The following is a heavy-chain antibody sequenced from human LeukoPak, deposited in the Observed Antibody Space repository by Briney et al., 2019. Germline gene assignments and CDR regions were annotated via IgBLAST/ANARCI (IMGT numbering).Heavy chain of an antibody. V-gene: IGHV3-30*02. CDR1: GFTFSSYG. J-gene: IGHJ4*02. D-gene: IGHD1-26*01. CDR3: ASEVGATGDY. CDR2: IRYDGSNK. Sequence: PGGSLRLSCAASGFTFSSYGMHWVRQAPGKGLEWVAFIRYDGSNKYYADSVKGRFTISRDNSKKTLYLQMNSLRAEDTAVYYCASEVGATGDYWGQGTLVTVSS.